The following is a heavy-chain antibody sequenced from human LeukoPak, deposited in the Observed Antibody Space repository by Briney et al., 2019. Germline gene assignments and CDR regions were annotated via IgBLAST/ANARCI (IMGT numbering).Heavy chain of an antibody. CDR3: ARRYCSSTSCFYDY. J-gene: IGHJ4*02. V-gene: IGHV4-39*07. CDR1: SGSISTSNYY. Sequence: PSETLSLTCTVSSGSISTSNYYWGWVRQPPGKALEWIGRIYTSGSTNYNPSLKSRVTMSVDTSKNQFSLKLSSVTAADTAVYYCARRYCSSTSCFYDYWGQGTLVTVSS. D-gene: IGHD2-2*01. CDR2: IYTSGST.